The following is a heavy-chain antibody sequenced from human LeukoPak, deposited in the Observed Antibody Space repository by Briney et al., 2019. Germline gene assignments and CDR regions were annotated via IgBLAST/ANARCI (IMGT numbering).Heavy chain of an antibody. V-gene: IGHV4-30-2*03. CDR2: IYHSGST. D-gene: IGHD3-3*01. CDR3: ARLWSGLRPPDY. Sequence: SQTLSLTCAVSGGSISSGGYSWSWIRQPPGKGLEWIGYIYHSGSTYYDPSLKSRVTISVVTSKSQFSLRLNSVTAADTSVYYCARLWSGLRPPDYWGRGTLVTVSS. J-gene: IGHJ4*02. CDR1: GGSISSGGYS.